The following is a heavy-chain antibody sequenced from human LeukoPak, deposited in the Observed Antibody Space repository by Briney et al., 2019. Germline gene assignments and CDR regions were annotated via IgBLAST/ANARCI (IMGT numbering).Heavy chain of an antibody. Sequence: GGSLRLSCAASGFSLSSYGMSWVRQGPGKGLEWVSTITGSGGNTDYADSVKGRFTISRDNSKNTLYLQMHSLRAEDTAVYYCAVDWYDSSGYGTFDYWGQGTLVTVSS. CDR2: ITGSGGNT. CDR3: AVDWYDSSGYGTFDY. J-gene: IGHJ4*02. CDR1: GFSLSSYG. V-gene: IGHV3-23*01. D-gene: IGHD3-22*01.